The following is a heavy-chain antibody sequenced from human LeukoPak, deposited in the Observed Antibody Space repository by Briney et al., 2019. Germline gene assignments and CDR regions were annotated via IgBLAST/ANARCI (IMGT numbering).Heavy chain of an antibody. CDR3: ARAYGYCSAGSCYYYGMDV. D-gene: IGHD2-15*01. CDR1: GYSFTTHW. Sequence: GVSLKISCKGSGYSFTTHWIAWVRQMPGKGLEWMGIIHPGDSDTRYSPSLQGQVTISADKSISTAYLQWSSLKASDTAMYYCARAYGYCSAGSCYYYGMDVWGQGTTVTVSS. V-gene: IGHV5-51*01. CDR2: IHPGDSDT. J-gene: IGHJ6*02.